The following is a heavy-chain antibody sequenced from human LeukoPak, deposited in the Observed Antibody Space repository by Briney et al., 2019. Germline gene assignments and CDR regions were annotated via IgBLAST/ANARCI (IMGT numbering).Heavy chain of an antibody. J-gene: IGHJ3*01. Sequence: GGSLRLSCAASGFTFSKYRMRWVRPAPGKGLEWVANIKQDGSEKNYVDSVKGRFTISRDNAKNSFYLQMNSLRVEDTAVYYCARDDEQLNVWGQGTMVTVSS. V-gene: IGHV3-7*04. CDR3: ARDDEQLNV. CDR1: GFTFSKYR. CDR2: IKQDGSEK. D-gene: IGHD6-19*01.